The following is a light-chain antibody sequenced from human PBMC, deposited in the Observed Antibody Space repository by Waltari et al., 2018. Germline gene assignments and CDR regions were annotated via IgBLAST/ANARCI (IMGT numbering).Light chain of an antibody. J-gene: IGLJ2*01. Sequence: QSALTQPASVSGSPGQSITISCTGTSSDIGGYNYVSWYQQHPGKAPKLMILDVTKRPSGVSDRFSGSKSGNTASLTISGLHTDDESDYYCSSYTSTNTVIFGGGTKVTVL. CDR2: DVT. CDR1: SSDIGGYNY. V-gene: IGLV2-14*03. CDR3: SSYTSTNTVI.